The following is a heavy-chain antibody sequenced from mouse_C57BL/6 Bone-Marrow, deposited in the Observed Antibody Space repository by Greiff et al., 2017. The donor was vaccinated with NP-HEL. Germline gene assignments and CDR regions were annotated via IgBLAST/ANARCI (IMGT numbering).Heavy chain of an antibody. Sequence: VKLMESGAELARPGASVKLSCKASGYTFTSYGISWVKQRTGQGLEWIGEIYPRSGNTYYNEKFKGKATLTADKSSSTAYMELRSLTSEDSAVYFCARGDYYYGSSLYYFDYWGQGTTLTVSS. J-gene: IGHJ2*01. V-gene: IGHV1-81*01. CDR2: IYPRSGNT. D-gene: IGHD1-1*01. CDR3: ARGDYYYGSSLYYFDY. CDR1: GYTFTSYG.